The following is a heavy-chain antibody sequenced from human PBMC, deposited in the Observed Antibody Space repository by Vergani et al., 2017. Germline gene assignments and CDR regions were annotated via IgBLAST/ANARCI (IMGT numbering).Heavy chain of an antibody. CDR1: RYIFTSYA. CDR3: GREGFYDYVWGSNRLRGGYYFDY. CDR2: INAGNGNT. Sequence: QVQLVQSGAEVKKPGASVKVSCKASRYIFTSYAMHWVRQAPGQRLEWMGWINAGNGNTKYSQKFQGRVTITRDTSASTAYLGLSSLRSEDTAVYYCGREGFYDYVWGSNRLRGGYYFDYWGQGSLVTVSS. J-gene: IGHJ4*02. V-gene: IGHV1-3*01. D-gene: IGHD3-16*02.